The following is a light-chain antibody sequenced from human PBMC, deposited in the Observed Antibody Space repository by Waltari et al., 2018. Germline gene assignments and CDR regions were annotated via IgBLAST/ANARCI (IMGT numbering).Light chain of an antibody. CDR1: TSNIGTNT. V-gene: IGLV1-44*01. CDR2: ANY. J-gene: IGLJ3*02. Sequence: QSVLTQPPSTSGTPGQTVTISCSGSTSNIGTNTVTWYQLLPGTAPKTVIFANYHRPSGFPDRFSASKSGTSASLVISGLQSEDEADYFCATWDDSLSGRVFGGGTKVTVL. CDR3: ATWDDSLSGRV.